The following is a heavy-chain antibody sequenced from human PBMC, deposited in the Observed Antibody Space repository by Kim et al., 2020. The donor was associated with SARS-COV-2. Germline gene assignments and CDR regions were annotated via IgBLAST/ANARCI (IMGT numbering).Heavy chain of an antibody. CDR3: ARERRDYYDSSGHNYFDY. Sequence: QGRVTITADKSTSTAYMELSSLRSEDTAVYYCARERRDYYDSSGHNYFDYWGQGTLVTVSS. V-gene: IGHV1-69*04. D-gene: IGHD3-22*01. J-gene: IGHJ4*02.